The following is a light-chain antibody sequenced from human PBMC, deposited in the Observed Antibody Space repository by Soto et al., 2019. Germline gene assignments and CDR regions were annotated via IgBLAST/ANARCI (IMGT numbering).Light chain of an antibody. Sequence: DIHMTQAPSTLSASIGDRCIITCRASQSISHWLAWYQQKPGKAPKLLISDASILESGVPSRFSGSTSGTEFTLTISSLQPDDFATYYCQQYHTYRTFGQGTKVDIK. J-gene: IGKJ1*01. CDR3: QQYHTYRT. CDR1: QSISHW. CDR2: DAS. V-gene: IGKV1-5*01.